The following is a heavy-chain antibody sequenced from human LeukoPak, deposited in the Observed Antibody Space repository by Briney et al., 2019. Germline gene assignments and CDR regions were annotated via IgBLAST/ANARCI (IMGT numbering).Heavy chain of an antibody. Sequence: SVKVSCKASGGTFSSYAVSWVRQAPGQGLEWMGGIIPIFGTANYAQKFQGRVTITADESTSTAYMELSSLGSEDTAVYYCARAIVGATTYYYYGMDVWGQGTLVTVSS. CDR2: IIPIFGTA. J-gene: IGHJ6*02. V-gene: IGHV1-69*01. CDR1: GGTFSSYA. CDR3: ARAIVGATTYYYYGMDV. D-gene: IGHD1-26*01.